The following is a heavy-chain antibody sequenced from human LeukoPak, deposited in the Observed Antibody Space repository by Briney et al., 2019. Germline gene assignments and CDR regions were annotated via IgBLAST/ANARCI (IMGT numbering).Heavy chain of an antibody. CDR3: AKPYSGYDSYFDY. J-gene: IGHJ4*02. CDR1: GFTFSSYG. Sequence: GGSLRLSCAASGFTFSSYGMHWVRQAPGKGLEWVAVISYDGSNKYYADSVKGRFTISRDNSKNTLYLQMNSLRAEDTAVYYCAKPYSGYDSYFDYWGQGTLVTVSS. CDR2: ISYDGSNK. D-gene: IGHD5-12*01. V-gene: IGHV3-30*18.